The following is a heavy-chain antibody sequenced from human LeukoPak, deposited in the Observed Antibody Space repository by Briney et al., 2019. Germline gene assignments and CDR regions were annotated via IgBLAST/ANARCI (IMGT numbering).Heavy chain of an antibody. CDR1: GFTFSSYP. V-gene: IGHV3-30-3*01. CDR3: ARGLYCGGDCYQEAFDI. Sequence: PGRSLRLSCAASGFTFSSYPIQWVRQAPGKGLEWVAFISYDASKKHYADSVKGRFTLSRDNSKNTLYLQMNSLRVEDTAVFYCARGLYCGGDCYQEAFDIWGQGTMVAVSS. J-gene: IGHJ3*02. CDR2: ISYDASKK. D-gene: IGHD2-21*02.